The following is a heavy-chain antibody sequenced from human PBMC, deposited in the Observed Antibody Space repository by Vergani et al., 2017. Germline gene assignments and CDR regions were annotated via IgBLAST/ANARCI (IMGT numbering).Heavy chain of an antibody. J-gene: IGHJ4*02. D-gene: IGHD5-18*01. CDR2: IIPIFGTA. CDR1: GGTFSSYA. Sequence: QVQMVQSGAEVKKPGSSVKVSCKASGGTFSSYAISWVRQAPGQGLGWMGGIIPIFGTANHAQKFQGRGTITADESTSTAYMELSSLRAEDTAVYYCAKQAEVGNTAMEFDYWGQGTLVTVSS. V-gene: IGHV1-69*01. CDR3: AKQAEVGNTAMEFDY.